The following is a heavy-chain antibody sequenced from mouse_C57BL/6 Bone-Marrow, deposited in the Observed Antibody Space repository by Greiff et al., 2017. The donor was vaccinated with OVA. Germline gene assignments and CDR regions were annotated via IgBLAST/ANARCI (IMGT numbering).Heavy chain of an antibody. V-gene: IGHV5-6*01. Sequence: EVQLQESGGDLVKPGGSLKLSCAASGFTFSSYGMSWVRQTPDKRLEWVATISSGGSYTYYPDSVKGRFTISGDNAKNTLYKQMSSLKSEDTAMYYCARPLIATVVATNYFDYWGQGTTLTVSS. CDR3: ARPLIATVVATNYFDY. CDR1: GFTFSSYG. J-gene: IGHJ2*01. CDR2: ISSGGSYT. D-gene: IGHD1-1*01.